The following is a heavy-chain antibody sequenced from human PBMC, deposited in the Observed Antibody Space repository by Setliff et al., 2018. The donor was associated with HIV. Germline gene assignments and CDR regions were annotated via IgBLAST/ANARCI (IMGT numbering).Heavy chain of an antibody. D-gene: IGHD2-2*01. CDR2: ISWDGGST. V-gene: IGHV3-43*01. Sequence: GGSLRLSCAASGFTFDDYAMYWVRQAPGKGLEWVSLISWDGGSTYYADSVKGRFTISRDNSKNSLYLQMNSLRSEDTALYYCAKDITRGDYFMDVWGNGTTVTVSS. J-gene: IGHJ6*03. CDR3: AKDITRGDYFMDV. CDR1: GFTFDDYA.